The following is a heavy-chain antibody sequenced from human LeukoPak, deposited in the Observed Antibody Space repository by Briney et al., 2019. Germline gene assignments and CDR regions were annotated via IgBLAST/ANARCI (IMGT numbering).Heavy chain of an antibody. Sequence: SETLSLTCTVSDDSITMYYWTWIRQPPGRGLECIGYVYHTGSTKFNTSLNGRVSISRDTSNNFFSLRLRSVTAADTAVYFCARGRVSSSTWYSTYYYFFYMDFWGKGTTVTVSS. CDR2: VYHTGST. J-gene: IGHJ6*03. V-gene: IGHV4-59*01. D-gene: IGHD4-11*01. CDR3: ARGRVSSSTWYSTYYYFFYMDF. CDR1: DDSITMYY.